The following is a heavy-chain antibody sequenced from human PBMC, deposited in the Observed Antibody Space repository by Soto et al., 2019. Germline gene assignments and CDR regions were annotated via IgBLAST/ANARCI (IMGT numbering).Heavy chain of an antibody. D-gene: IGHD3-10*01. CDR3: ARGGPMVRGETPFDY. CDR2: VIPIFGTA. V-gene: IGHV1-69*01. Sequence: QVQLVQSGAEVKKPGSSVKVSCKASGGTFSSYAISWVRQAPGQGLEWMGGVIPIFGTANNAQKFQGRVTITADESTSTAYMKLSSLRAEDTAVYYCARGGPMVRGETPFDYWGQETLVTVSS. J-gene: IGHJ4*02. CDR1: GGTFSSYA.